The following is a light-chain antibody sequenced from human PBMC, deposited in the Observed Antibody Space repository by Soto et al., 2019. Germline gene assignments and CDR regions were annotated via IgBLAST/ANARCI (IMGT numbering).Light chain of an antibody. V-gene: IGLV2-8*01. Sequence: QSALTQPPSASGSPGQSVTISCTGTSSDVGGYNYVSWYQQHPGKAPKLMIYEVSKRPSGVPDRFSGSKSGNTASLTVSGLQAEDGADYYCRYYAGSNNYVFGTGTKVTVL. CDR3: RYYAGSNNYV. J-gene: IGLJ1*01. CDR1: SSDVGGYNY. CDR2: EVS.